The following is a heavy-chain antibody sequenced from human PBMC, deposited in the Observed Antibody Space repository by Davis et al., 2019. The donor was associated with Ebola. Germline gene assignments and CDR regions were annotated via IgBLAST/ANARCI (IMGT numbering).Heavy chain of an antibody. Sequence: MPSETLSLTCAVYGGSFSGYYWSWIRQPPGKGLEWIGEINHSGSTYYNPSLKSRVTISVDTSKNQFSLKLSSVTAADTAVYYCARDRGTYGTYGMDVWGQGTTVTVSS. V-gene: IGHV4-34*09. J-gene: IGHJ6*02. CDR3: ARDRGTYGTYGMDV. CDR2: INHSGST. CDR1: GGSFSGYY. D-gene: IGHD3-16*01.